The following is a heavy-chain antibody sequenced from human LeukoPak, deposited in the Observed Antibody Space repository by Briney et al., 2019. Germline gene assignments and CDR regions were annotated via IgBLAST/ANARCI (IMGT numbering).Heavy chain of an antibody. J-gene: IGHJ4*02. CDR2: IYYSGST. V-gene: IGHV4-61*01. D-gene: IGHD6-13*01. CDR1: GGSVSSGSYY. CDR3: AIGLYSSLIFDY. Sequence: SETLSLTCTVSGGSVSSGSYYWSWIRQPPGKGLEWIGYIYYSGSTNYNPSLKSRVTISVDTSKNQFSLKLSSVTAADTAVYYCAIGLYSSLIFDYWGQGTLVTVSS.